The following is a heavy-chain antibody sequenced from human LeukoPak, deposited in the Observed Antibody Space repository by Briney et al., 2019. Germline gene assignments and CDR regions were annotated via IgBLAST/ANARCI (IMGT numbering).Heavy chain of an antibody. CDR1: GFTFSNAW. V-gene: IGHV3-15*07. CDR2: IKSKTDGGTT. D-gene: IGHD3-3*01. J-gene: IGHJ4*02. CDR3: TLRITIFGVDLDY. Sequence: PGGSLRPSCAASGFTFSNAWMNWVRQAPGKGLEWVGRIKSKTDGGTTDYAAPVKGRFTISRDDSKNTLYLQMNSLKTEDTAVYYCTLRITIFGVDLDYWGQGTLVAVSS.